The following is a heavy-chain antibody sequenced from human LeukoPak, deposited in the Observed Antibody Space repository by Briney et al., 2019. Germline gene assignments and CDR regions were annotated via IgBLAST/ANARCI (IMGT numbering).Heavy chain of an antibody. J-gene: IGHJ3*02. CDR2: IYYSGST. Sequence: SETLSLTCTVSGGSISSYYWSWLRQPPGKGLEWIGYIYYSGSTNYNPSLKSRVTISVDTSKNQFSLKLSSVTAADTAVYYCARHDDYSRTFDIWGQGTLVTVSS. V-gene: IGHV4-59*08. CDR1: GGSISSYY. D-gene: IGHD4-11*01. CDR3: ARHDDYSRTFDI.